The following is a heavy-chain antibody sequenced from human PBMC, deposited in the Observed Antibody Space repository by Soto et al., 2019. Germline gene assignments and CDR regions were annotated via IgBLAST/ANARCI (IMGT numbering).Heavy chain of an antibody. V-gene: IGHV3-74*01. D-gene: IGHD4-17*01. J-gene: IGHJ5*01. Sequence: EVQLVESGGGLVKPGGSLRLSCAASGFTFFAYWINWVRQVPGKGLVWVSRINSDRSHTSYADSVRGRFTISRDNSKNIVYLQMNGLTAEVTAVYYCRNEGDYGYYGGDGWFDSWGQGSLVTVSS. CDR2: INSDRSHT. CDR1: GFTFFAYW. CDR3: RNEGDYGYYGGDGWFDS.